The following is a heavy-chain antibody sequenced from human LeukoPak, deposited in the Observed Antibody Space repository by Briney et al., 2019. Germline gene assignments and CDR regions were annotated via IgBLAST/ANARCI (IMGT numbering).Heavy chain of an antibody. D-gene: IGHD2-2*01. CDR2: IYYSGST. Sequence: SETPSLTCTVSGGSISSYYWSWIRQPPGKGLEWIGYIYYSGSTNYNPSLKSRVTISVDTSKNQFSLKLSSVTAADTAVYYCARGGLHFSSTSCYYDYWGQGTLVTVSS. CDR3: ARGGLHFSSTSCYYDY. V-gene: IGHV4-59*01. CDR1: GGSISSYY. J-gene: IGHJ4*02.